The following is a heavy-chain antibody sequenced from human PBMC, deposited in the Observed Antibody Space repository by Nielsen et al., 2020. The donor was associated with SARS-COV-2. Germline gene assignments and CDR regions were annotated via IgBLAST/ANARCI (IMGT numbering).Heavy chain of an antibody. CDR2: ISWNSGSI. D-gene: IGHD1-26*01. Sequence: SLKISCAASGFTFDDYAMHWVRQAPGKGLEWVSGISWNSGSIGYADSVKGRFTISRDNAKNSLYLQMNSLRAEDTAVYYCAKDFSWELLAFDYWGQGTLVTVSS. J-gene: IGHJ4*02. CDR3: AKDFSWELLAFDY. CDR1: GFTFDDYA. V-gene: IGHV3-9*01.